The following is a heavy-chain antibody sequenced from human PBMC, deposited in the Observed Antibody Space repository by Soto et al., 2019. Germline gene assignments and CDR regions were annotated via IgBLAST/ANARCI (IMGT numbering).Heavy chain of an antibody. CDR1: GFTLDDYA. Sequence: GGSLRLSCSASGFTLDDYAMHWVRQAPGKGLEWVSGISWNSGSIGYADSVKGRFTISRDNAKNSLYLQMNSLRAEDTALYYCARELIVGPAEYFLHWGQGTLVTVSS. CDR2: ISWNSGSI. J-gene: IGHJ1*01. CDR3: ARELIVGPAEYFLH. V-gene: IGHV3-9*01. D-gene: IGHD1-26*01.